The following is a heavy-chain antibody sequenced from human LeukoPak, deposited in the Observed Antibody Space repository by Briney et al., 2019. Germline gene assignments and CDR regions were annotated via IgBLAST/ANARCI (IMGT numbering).Heavy chain of an antibody. V-gene: IGHV3-20*04. CDR2: INWNGGST. Sequence: GGSLRLSCAASGFTFDDYGMSWVRQAPGKGLEWVSGINWNGGSTGYADSVKGRFTISRDNAKNSLYPQMNSLRAEDTALYYCARGGADFWSGYSPFHDFHYWGQGTLVTVSS. J-gene: IGHJ4*02. CDR1: GFTFDDYG. CDR3: ARGGADFWSGYSPFHDFHY. D-gene: IGHD3-3*01.